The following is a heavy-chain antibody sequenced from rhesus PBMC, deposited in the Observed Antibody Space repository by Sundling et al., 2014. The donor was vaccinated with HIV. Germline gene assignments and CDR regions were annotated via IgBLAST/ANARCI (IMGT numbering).Heavy chain of an antibody. V-gene: IGHV3-153*02. CDR2: VTNKASGGTA. CDR1: GFTFSDYL. D-gene: IGHD3-16*01. Sequence: EVQLVESGGGLVQPGGSLRLSCAASGFTFSDYLLDWVRQAPGKGLEWVGFVTNKASGGTAEYAASVKGRFVISRDDSKNTAYLQMSSLKTEDTALYYCHYYSSSYIDYWGQGILVTVSS. CDR3: HYYSSSYIDY. J-gene: IGHJ4*01.